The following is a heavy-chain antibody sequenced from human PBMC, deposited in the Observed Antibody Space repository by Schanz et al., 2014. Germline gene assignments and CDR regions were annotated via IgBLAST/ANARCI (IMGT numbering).Heavy chain of an antibody. J-gene: IGHJ5*02. D-gene: IGHD3-3*01. Sequence: QVQVIQSGPEVKKPGASVKVSCKASGYTFTNHYLHWVRQAPGQGLEWMGRISPSSGGTNYAQNFQGRVTMTKDTSSNTVYMELSTLTSDDTAVYYCARESVSRTRWFDPWGQGTLVTVSS. V-gene: IGHV1-2*06. CDR2: ISPSSGGT. CDR3: ARESVSRTRWFDP. CDR1: GYTFTNHY.